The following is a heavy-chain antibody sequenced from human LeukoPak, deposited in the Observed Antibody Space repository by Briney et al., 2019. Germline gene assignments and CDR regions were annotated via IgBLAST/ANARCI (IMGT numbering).Heavy chain of an antibody. Sequence: GGSLRLSCAASGFTFGNYWMHWVRQAPGKGLVWVSRITGDGNSANYADSVKARFTISRDNAKNTLYLQMSSLRAEDTAVYYCARDNNGYDSWGQGTLVTVAS. CDR2: ITGDGNSA. V-gene: IGHV3-74*01. D-gene: IGHD2-8*01. CDR3: ARDNNGYDS. J-gene: IGHJ5*01. CDR1: GFTFGNYW.